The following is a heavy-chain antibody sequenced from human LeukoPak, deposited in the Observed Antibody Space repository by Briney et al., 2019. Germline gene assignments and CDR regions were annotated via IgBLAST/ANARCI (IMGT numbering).Heavy chain of an antibody. Sequence: GGSLRLSCAASGFTFGSYWMSWVRQAPGKGLEWVANIKQDGSEKYYVDSVKGRFTISRDNAKNSLYLQMNSLRAEDTAVYYCARDHEFASDYWGQGTLVTVSS. CDR3: ARDHEFASDY. CDR2: IKQDGSEK. J-gene: IGHJ4*02. CDR1: GFTFGSYW. V-gene: IGHV3-7*01.